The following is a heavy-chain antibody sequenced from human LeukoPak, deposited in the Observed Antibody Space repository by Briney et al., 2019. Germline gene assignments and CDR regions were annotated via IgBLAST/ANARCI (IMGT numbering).Heavy chain of an antibody. V-gene: IGHV4-61*02. Sequence: SQTLSLTCTVSGGSISSGGYYWSWIRQPAGKGLEWIGRTYTSGSTNYNPSLKSRVTISVDTSRNQFSLKLSSVTAADTAVYYCARDPGYNYGYGGFDYWGQGTLVTVSS. CDR2: TYTSGST. CDR1: GGSISSGGYY. CDR3: ARDPGYNYGYGGFDY. D-gene: IGHD5-18*01. J-gene: IGHJ4*02.